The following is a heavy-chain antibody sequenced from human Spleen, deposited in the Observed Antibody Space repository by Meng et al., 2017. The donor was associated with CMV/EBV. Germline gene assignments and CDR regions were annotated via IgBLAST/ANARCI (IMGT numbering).Heavy chain of an antibody. D-gene: IGHD3-3*01. CDR1: GYTFTGYY. V-gene: IGHV1-2*02. J-gene: IGHJ4*02. Sequence: ASVKVSCKASGYTFTGYYMHWVRQAPGQGLEWMGWINPNSGGTNYAQKFQGRVTITRNTSINTAYMELSGLRSEDTAVYYCARGLFGMIDSWGQGTLVTVSS. CDR2: INPNSGGT. CDR3: ARGLFGMIDS.